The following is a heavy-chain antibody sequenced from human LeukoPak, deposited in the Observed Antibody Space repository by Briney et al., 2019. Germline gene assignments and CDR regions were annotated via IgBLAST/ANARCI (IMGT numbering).Heavy chain of an antibody. D-gene: IGHD3-22*01. CDR2: ISGSGDNT. CDR1: GFTFSSYA. V-gene: IGHV3-23*01. Sequence: PGGSLRLSCAASGFTFSSYAMSWVRQAPGKGLEWVSGISGSGDNTYYADSVKGRFTISRDNSKNTLYVQVNSLGTEDTAAYYCAKYYYSSVIYDAVDLWGQGTMVTVSS. J-gene: IGHJ3*01. CDR3: AKYYYSSVIYDAVDL.